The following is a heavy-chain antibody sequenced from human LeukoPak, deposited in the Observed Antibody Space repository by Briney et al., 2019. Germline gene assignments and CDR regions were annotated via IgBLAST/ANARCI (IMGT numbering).Heavy chain of an antibody. J-gene: IGHJ6*02. V-gene: IGHV4-4*02. CDR2: VNLQGST. CDR3: ARLQLAGGGSGSPSRTDYGMDV. CDR1: GGSITNTNY. D-gene: IGHD3-10*01. Sequence: SETLSLTCGVSGGSITNTNYWTWVRQPPGKGLEWIGEVNLQGSTNYNPSLMGRVAISVDTSENHISLQLTSVTAADTAVYYCARLQLAGGGSGSPSRTDYGMDVWGQGTTVTVSS.